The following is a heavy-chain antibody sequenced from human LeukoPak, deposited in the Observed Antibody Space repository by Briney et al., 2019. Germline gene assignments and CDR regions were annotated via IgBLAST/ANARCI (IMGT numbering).Heavy chain of an antibody. V-gene: IGHV5-51*01. Sequence: GESLKISCKGSGYMFTHYWIAWVRQMPGKGLEWMGIIYPADSDTRYSPSFQGQVTISADKSISTAYLQWSSLKGSDTAMYYCARGDTTMVPGYFDYWGQGTLVTVSS. D-gene: IGHD5-18*01. J-gene: IGHJ4*02. CDR3: ARGDTTMVPGYFDY. CDR2: IYPADSDT. CDR1: GYMFTHYW.